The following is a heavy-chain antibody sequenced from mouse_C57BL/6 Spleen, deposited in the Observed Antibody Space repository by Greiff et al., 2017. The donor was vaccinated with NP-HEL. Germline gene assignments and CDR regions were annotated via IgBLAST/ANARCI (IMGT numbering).Heavy chain of an antibody. D-gene: IGHD1-1*01. CDR3: ASHTTVVEGWFAY. CDR1: GYTFTSYW. V-gene: IGHV1-50*01. CDR2: IDPSDSYT. J-gene: IGHJ3*01. Sequence: QVQLQQPGAELVKPGASVKLSCKASGYTFTSYWMQWVKQRPGQGLEWIGEIDPSDSYTNYNQTFKGKATLPVDTSSSTAYMQLSSLTAEDSAVYYCASHTTVVEGWFAYWGQGTLVTVSA.